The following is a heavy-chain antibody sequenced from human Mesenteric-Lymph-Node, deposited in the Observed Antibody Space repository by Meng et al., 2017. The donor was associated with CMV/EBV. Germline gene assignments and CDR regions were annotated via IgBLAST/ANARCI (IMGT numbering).Heavy chain of an antibody. CDR3: AKSRGYAPVDF. CDR2: IRYDANNK. D-gene: IGHD3-16*01. Sequence: GESLKISCAASGFTVSSNYMSWVRQAPGKGLEWVAFIRYDANNKYYVDSVKGRFTISRDNSKNTLYLEMRSLTVEDTSVYYCAKSRGYAPVDFWGQGTLVTVSS. J-gene: IGHJ4*02. CDR1: GFTVSSNY. V-gene: IGHV3-30*02.